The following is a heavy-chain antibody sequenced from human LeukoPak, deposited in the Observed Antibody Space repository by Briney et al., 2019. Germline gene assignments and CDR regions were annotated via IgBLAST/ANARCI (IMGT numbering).Heavy chain of an antibody. J-gene: IGHJ6*03. D-gene: IGHD3-3*01. V-gene: IGHV4-59*01. CDR3: ARDELVQYYDFWSGQNNYYYYMDV. CDR1: GCSISSYY. CDR2: IYYSGST. Sequence: PSETLSLTCTVSGCSISSYYWSWIRQPPGKGLEWIGYIYYSGSTNYNPSLKSRVTISVDTSKNQFSLKLSSVTAADTAVYYCARDELVQYYDFWSGQNNYYYYMDVWGKGTTVTVSS.